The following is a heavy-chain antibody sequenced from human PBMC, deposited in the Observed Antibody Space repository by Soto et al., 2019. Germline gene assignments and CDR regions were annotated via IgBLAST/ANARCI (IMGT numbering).Heavy chain of an antibody. D-gene: IGHD3-10*02. V-gene: IGHV1-69*02. CDR1: GGTFSSYT. Sequence: QVQLVQSGAEVKKPGSSVKVSCKASGGTFSSYTISWVRQAPGQGLEWMGRIIPILGIANYAQKFQGRVTITADKSTSTAYMELSSLRSEDTAVYYCSTRARFVELGYYYYGMDFWGQGTTVTVSS. J-gene: IGHJ6*02. CDR3: STRARFVELGYYYYGMDF. CDR2: IIPILGIA.